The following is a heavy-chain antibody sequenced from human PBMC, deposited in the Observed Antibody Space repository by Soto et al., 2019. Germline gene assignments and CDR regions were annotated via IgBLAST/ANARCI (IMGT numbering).Heavy chain of an antibody. CDR1: GGSISSYY. CDR2: IYYSGST. Sequence: SETLSLTCTVSGGSISSYYWSWIRQPPGKGLEWIGYIYYSGSTNYNPSLKSRVTISVDTSKNQFSLKLSSVTAADTAVYYCARHYDFWSGYYSHQNYDYICLSYRYIHPPFEFWGQGTRVTVSS. V-gene: IGHV4-59*08. D-gene: IGHD3-3*01. J-gene: IGHJ4*02. CDR3: ARHYDFWSGYYSHQNYDYICLSYRYIHPPFEF.